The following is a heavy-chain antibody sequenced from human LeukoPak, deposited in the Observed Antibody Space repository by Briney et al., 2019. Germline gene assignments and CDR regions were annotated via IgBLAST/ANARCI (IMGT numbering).Heavy chain of an antibody. Sequence: SETLSLTCTVSGGSISSYYWSWVRQPPGKGLEWIWYIYYSGSTNYNPSLKSRVTISGDTSKNQFPLQLSSVTAADTAVYYCARLRRDGYKGSWFDPWGQGTLVTVSS. CDR2: IYYSGST. V-gene: IGHV4-59*08. D-gene: IGHD5-24*01. CDR1: GGSISSYY. CDR3: ARLRRDGYKGSWFDP. J-gene: IGHJ5*02.